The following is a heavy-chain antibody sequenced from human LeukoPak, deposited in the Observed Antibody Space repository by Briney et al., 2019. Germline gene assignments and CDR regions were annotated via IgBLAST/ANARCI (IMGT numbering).Heavy chain of an antibody. J-gene: IGHJ4*02. V-gene: IGHV3-30-3*01. CDR1: EFTFSSYA. D-gene: IGHD5-12*01. CDR3: ARDLSNSGYDAPDDY. Sequence: PGRSLRLSCAASEFTFSSYAMHWVRQAPGKGLEWVAVISYDGSNKYYADSVKGRFTISRDNSKNTLYLQMNSLRAEDTAVYYCARDLSNSGYDAPDDYWGQGTLVTVSS. CDR2: ISYDGSNK.